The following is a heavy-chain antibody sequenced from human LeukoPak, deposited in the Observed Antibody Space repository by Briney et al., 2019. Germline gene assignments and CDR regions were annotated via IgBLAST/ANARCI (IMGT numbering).Heavy chain of an antibody. J-gene: IGHJ3*02. CDR3: ARVGGYSPSSTGGNAFDI. D-gene: IGHD6-6*01. V-gene: IGHV1-2*02. Sequence: ASVKVSCKASGYTFTGYYMHWVRQAPGQGLEWMGWINPNSGGTNYAQKFQGRVTMTRDTSISTAYMELRSLTSDDTAIYFCARVGGYSPSSTGGNAFDISGQGTMVTVSS. CDR2: INPNSGGT. CDR1: GYTFTGYY.